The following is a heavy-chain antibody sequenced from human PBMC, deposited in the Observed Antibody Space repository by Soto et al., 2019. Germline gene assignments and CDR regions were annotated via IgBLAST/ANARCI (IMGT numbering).Heavy chain of an antibody. CDR1: GFTFSSYA. CDR3: VKGLRFLEWLWSAGAFDY. CDR2: ISSNGGST. Sequence: EVQLVESGGGLVQPGGSPRLSCSASGFTFSSYAMHWVRQAPGKGLEYVSAISSNGGSTYYADSVKGRFTISRDNSKNTLYLQMSSLRAEDTAVYYCVKGLRFLEWLWSAGAFDYWGQGTLVTVSS. D-gene: IGHD3-3*01. J-gene: IGHJ4*02. V-gene: IGHV3-64D*06.